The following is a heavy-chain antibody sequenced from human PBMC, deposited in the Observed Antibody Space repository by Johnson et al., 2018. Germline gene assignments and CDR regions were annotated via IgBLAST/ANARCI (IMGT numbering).Heavy chain of an antibody. CDR2: INQDGSGK. D-gene: IGHD3-10*01. V-gene: IGHV3-7*01. J-gene: IGHJ3*02. Sequence: VQLVESGGGLVEPGGSLILSCAVSGFTLSSYWMSWVRQAPGKGLEWVANINQDGSGKYYVDSVKGRFTIFRANAKNSLYLQMASLRAEDTAVYYCASDPYFGGAFDIWGQGAMVTVSS. CDR1: GFTLSSYW. CDR3: ASDPYFGGAFDI.